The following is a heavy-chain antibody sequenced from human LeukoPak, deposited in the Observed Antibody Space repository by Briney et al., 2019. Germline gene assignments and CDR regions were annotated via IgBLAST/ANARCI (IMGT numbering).Heavy chain of an antibody. D-gene: IGHD1-7*01. CDR2: MNGEGTTI. J-gene: IGHJ4*02. CDR3: ATARNFRFEY. Sequence: GGSLRLSCATSGLTFRTTWMHWVRQAPGKGLMWVSRMNGEGTTIDYADSVKGRFTVSRDYAKNTLFLQMNNLRTEDTALYFCATARNFRFEYWGQGSLVIVS. CDR1: GLTFRTTW. V-gene: IGHV3-74*01.